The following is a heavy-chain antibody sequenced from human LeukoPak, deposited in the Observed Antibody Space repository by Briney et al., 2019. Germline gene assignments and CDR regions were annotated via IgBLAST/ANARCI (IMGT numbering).Heavy chain of an antibody. V-gene: IGHV3-7*01. CDR3: ARDHHRRLYDSQARDTFDF. Sequence: PGGSLRLSCAASGFTFSTYWMTWVRQAPGKGLEWVANINQGGSESYYVDSVKSRFTISRDNAESSLYLQLSSLGAEDTAVYYCARDHHRRLYDSQARDTFDFWGQGTMVTVSS. CDR1: GFTFSTYW. CDR2: INQGGSES. D-gene: IGHD3-22*01. J-gene: IGHJ3*01.